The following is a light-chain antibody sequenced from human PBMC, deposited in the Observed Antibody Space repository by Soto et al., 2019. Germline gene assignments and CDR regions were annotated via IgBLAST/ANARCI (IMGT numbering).Light chain of an antibody. Sequence: QSALTQPRSVSGSPGQAVTISCTGTNSDVGNYNFVSWYQHHPGKAPKLMIYDVTKRPSGVPHRFSGSKSGNTASLTISGLQPEDEADYYCCTYAGSFHQFGGGTKLTVL. CDR1: NSDVGNYNF. CDR3: CTYAGSFHQ. V-gene: IGLV2-11*01. CDR2: DVT. J-gene: IGLJ3*02.